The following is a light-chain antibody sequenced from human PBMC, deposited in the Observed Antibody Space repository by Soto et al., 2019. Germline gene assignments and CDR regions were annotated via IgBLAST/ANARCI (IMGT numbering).Light chain of an antibody. CDR3: QQYSKWPPRYT. V-gene: IGKV3-15*01. CDR2: EAS. Sequence: EVLMTQSPATLSMSPGERATLSCRASQSVSGKLAWYQQKPGQAPRLLISEASTRASDIPSRFTGSGSGTDFTLTISSLQSEDFAMYFCQQYSKWPPRYTFGQGTKVDIK. J-gene: IGKJ2*01. CDR1: QSVSGK.